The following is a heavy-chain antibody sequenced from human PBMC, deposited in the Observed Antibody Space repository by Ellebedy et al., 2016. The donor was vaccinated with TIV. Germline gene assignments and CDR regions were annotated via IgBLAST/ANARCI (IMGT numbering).Heavy chain of an antibody. CDR1: GYGFSTHR. Sequence: GASLKISXKGSGYGFSTHRIGWVRQMPGKGLEWGGHFLFVDSDTTYSPSFQGLVTLSVDKSISIAYLKWSSLKASDTATYYCARRRNGLISFDYWGQGTLITVSS. J-gene: IGHJ4*02. D-gene: IGHD2-8*01. V-gene: IGHV5-51*01. CDR3: ARRRNGLISFDY. CDR2: LFVDSDT.